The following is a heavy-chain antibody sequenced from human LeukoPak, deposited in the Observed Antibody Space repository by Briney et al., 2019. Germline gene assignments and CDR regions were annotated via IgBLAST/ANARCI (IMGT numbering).Heavy chain of an antibody. Sequence: PGGSLRLSCEVSGFTFSSYHMNWVRQAPGKGLEWVSSIGSRGSYIYYADSLTGRFTISRDNAKNSLYLQMNSLRAEDTAMYYCARRATTERGHSYGLDFWGQGTLVTVSS. D-gene: IGHD5-18*01. V-gene: IGHV3-21*01. J-gene: IGHJ4*02. CDR2: IGSRGSYI. CDR1: GFTFSSYH. CDR3: ARRATTERGHSYGLDF.